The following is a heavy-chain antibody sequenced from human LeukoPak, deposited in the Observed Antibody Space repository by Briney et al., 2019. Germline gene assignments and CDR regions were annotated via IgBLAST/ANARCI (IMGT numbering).Heavy chain of an antibody. J-gene: IGHJ4*02. CDR3: ARGISTSGWLDY. CDR2: LYSGGST. V-gene: IGHV3-53*01. CDR1: GFSVSSNY. D-gene: IGHD6-19*01. Sequence: GGSLRLSCAASGFSVSSNYMSWVRQAPGKGLEWVSVLYSGGSTYYADSVKGRFTISRDDSKNTLYLLMNSLRGDDTAVYYCARGISTSGWLDYWGQGTLVTVSS.